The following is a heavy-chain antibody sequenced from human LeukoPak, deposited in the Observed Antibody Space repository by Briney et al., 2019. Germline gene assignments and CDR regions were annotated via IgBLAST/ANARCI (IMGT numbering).Heavy chain of an antibody. CDR3: AKGSVVPATSEEYYYYYMDV. Sequence: PGGSLRLSCAASGFTFSSYGMSWVRQAPGKGLEWVSAISGSGGSTYYADSVKGRFTISRDNSKNTVYLQMNSLRAEDTAVYYCAKGSVVPATSEEYYYYYMDVWGKGTTVTVSS. D-gene: IGHD2-2*01. CDR1: GFTFSSYG. V-gene: IGHV3-23*01. J-gene: IGHJ6*03. CDR2: ISGSGGST.